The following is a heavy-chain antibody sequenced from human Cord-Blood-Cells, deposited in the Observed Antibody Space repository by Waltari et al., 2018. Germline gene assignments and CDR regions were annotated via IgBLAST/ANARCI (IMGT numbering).Heavy chain of an antibody. CDR2: IIPILGIA. CDR1: GGTFSSYA. J-gene: IGHJ4*02. V-gene: IGHV1-69*09. D-gene: IGHD3-3*01. Sequence: QVQLVQSGAVVQKPGSSVKVSCKASGGTFSSYAIRWVRQAPGQGLEWMGRIIPILGIANDAQQFQGRVTITADKSTSTAYMELSSLRSEDTAVYYCARDPYDFWSGYYYFDYWGQGTLVTVSS. CDR3: ARDPYDFWSGYYYFDY.